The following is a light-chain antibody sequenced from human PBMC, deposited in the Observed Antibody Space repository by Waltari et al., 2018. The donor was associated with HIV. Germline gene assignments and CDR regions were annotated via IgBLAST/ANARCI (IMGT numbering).Light chain of an antibody. CDR3: NSRDSSGNPV. CDR1: SLRSYY. J-gene: IGLJ2*01. CDR2: GKN. Sequence: SSELTQDPAVSVALGQPVRITCQGDSLRSYYESWYQQKPGQAPVLVIYGKNNRPSGIPDRFSGSSSGNTASLTITGAQAEGEADYYCNSRDSSGNPVFGGWTRLTVL. V-gene: IGLV3-19*01.